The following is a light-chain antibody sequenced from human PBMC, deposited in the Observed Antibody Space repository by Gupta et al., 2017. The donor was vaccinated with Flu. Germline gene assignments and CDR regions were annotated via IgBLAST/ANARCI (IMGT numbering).Light chain of an antibody. CDR1: NIASKS. V-gene: IGLV3-21*03. Sequence: GKTATITCGGDNIASKSVHWYQQKPGQAPVLVVHDDFDRPSGIPERFSGSNSGNTATLTISRVEAGDEADYYCQLWDSSSDHVVFGGGTKL. J-gene: IGLJ3*02. CDR2: DDF. CDR3: QLWDSSSDHVV.